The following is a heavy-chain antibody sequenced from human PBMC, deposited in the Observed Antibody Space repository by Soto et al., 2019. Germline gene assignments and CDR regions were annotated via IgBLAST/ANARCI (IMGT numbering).Heavy chain of an antibody. CDR3: AKGWKTGGFDY. CDR1: GFTFSSNA. D-gene: IGHD1-1*01. Sequence: EVQLLESGGGLVQPGGSLRLSCAASGFTFSSNAMTWVRQAPGKGLEWVSSISGSGGSTYYADSAKGRVTISRDNSKNTLYLQMISLRAEDTAVYYCAKGWKTGGFDYWGQGILVTVSS. J-gene: IGHJ4*02. V-gene: IGHV3-23*01. CDR2: ISGSGGST.